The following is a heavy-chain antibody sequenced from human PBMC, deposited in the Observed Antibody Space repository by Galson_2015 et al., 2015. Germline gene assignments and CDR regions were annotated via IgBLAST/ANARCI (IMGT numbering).Heavy chain of an antibody. CDR2: INPSGGST. Sequence: SVKVSCKASGYTFTSYYMHWVRQAPGQGLEWMGIINPSGGSTTYAQKFQGRVAITADESTSTAYMELNSLTSEDTAVYYCAREAVGATFAFWGQGALVTVSS. D-gene: IGHD1-26*01. J-gene: IGHJ4*02. CDR1: GYTFTSYY. V-gene: IGHV1-46*01. CDR3: AREAVGATFAF.